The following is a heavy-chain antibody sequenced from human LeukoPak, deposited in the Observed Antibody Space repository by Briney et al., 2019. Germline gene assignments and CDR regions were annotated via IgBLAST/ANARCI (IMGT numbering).Heavy chain of an antibody. Sequence: ASGPTLVNPTQTLTLTCTFSGFSLSTSGVGVGWIRQPPGKALEWLALVYWDDDKRYSPSLKSRLTITKDTSKNQVVLTMTNMDPVDTATYYCAHDRGATYYYGSGSRFPYYFDYWGQGTLVTVSS. D-gene: IGHD3-10*01. CDR1: GFSLSTSGVG. V-gene: IGHV2-5*02. J-gene: IGHJ4*02. CDR3: AHDRGATYYYGSGSRFPYYFDY. CDR2: VYWDDDK.